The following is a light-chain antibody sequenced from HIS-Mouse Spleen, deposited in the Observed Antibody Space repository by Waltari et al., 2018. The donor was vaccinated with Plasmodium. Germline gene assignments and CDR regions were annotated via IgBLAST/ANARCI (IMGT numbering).Light chain of an antibody. CDR1: SSDVGGYNY. CDR3: SSYAGSNNLV. CDR2: EVS. J-gene: IGLJ2*01. V-gene: IGLV2-8*01. Sequence: QSALTQPPSASGSPGQSVTISCTGTSSDVGGYNYVSLYQPHPGKAPKLMIYEVSKRPSGVPDRFSASKSGNTASLTVSGLQAEDEADYYCSSYAGSNNLVFGGGTKLTVL.